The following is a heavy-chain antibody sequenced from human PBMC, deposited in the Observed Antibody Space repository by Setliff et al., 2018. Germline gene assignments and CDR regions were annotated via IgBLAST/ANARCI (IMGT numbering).Heavy chain of an antibody. CDR2: INHSGST. CDR1: GGSFSGYY. J-gene: IGHJ4*02. V-gene: IGHV4-34*01. CDR3: ASLYEFGELFSNY. Sequence: SETLSLTCAVYGGSFSGYYWSWIRQPPGKGLEWIGEINHSGSTNYNPSLKSRVTISVDTSKNQFSLKLSSVTAADTAVYYCASLYEFGELFSNYWGQGTLVTVSS. D-gene: IGHD3-10*01.